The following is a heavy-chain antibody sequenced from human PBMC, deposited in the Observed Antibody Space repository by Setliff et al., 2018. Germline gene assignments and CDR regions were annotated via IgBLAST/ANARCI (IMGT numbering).Heavy chain of an antibody. V-gene: IGHV4-4*07. CDR1: GGSISSYY. CDR2: IYIGGSA. CDR3: AREQWLDPPGYYYMDV. D-gene: IGHD6-19*01. J-gene: IGHJ6*03. Sequence: SETLSLTCTVSGGSISSYYWSWTRQPAGKGLEWIGHIYIGGSANYNPSLKSRVTMSIDTSKNQFSLKLNSVTAADMAVYYCAREQWLDPPGYYYMDVWAKGTTVTVS.